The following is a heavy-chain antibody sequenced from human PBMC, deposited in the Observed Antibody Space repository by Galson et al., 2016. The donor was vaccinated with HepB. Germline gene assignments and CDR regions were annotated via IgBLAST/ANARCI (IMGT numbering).Heavy chain of an antibody. D-gene: IGHD2/OR15-2a*01. Sequence: SLRLSCAASGFSFSSHGMNWVRQAPAKGLEWVAADSMDGRRKFYADSVKGRFTISRDNSNNMLFLQMSSLRADDTAVYYCAKRHEYCPAVGCSVDYWGQGTLVSVSS. V-gene: IGHV3-30*18. CDR1: GFSFSSHG. J-gene: IGHJ4*02. CDR3: AKRHEYCPAVGCSVDY. CDR2: DSMDGRRK.